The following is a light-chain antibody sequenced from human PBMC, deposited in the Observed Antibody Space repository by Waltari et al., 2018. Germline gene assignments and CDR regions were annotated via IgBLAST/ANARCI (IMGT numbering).Light chain of an antibody. J-gene: IGLJ2*01. CDR3: ATWDDSLSGVV. V-gene: IGLV1-47*01. CDR2: RNY. Sequence: QSVLTQPPSASVTPGQRVTISCSGISSNIGGNYVYWYQQLPGTAPKLLIYRNYRRPSGVPDRFSGSKSGTSASLAISGLRSEDEADYFCATWDDSLSGVVFGGGTKVTVL. CDR1: SSNIGGNY.